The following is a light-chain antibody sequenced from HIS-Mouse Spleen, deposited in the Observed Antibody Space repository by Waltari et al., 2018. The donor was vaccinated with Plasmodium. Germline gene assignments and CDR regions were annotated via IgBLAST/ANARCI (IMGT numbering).Light chain of an antibody. Sequence: SYELTQPPSVSVSPGQTASITCSGDKLGDKYACGYQPGQSPVLVIYQDSKRPSGIPERFSGSNSGNTATLTISGTQAMDEADYYCQAWDSSTVVFGGGTK. CDR2: QDS. CDR3: QAWDSSTVV. CDR1: KLGDKY. V-gene: IGLV3-1*01. J-gene: IGLJ2*01.